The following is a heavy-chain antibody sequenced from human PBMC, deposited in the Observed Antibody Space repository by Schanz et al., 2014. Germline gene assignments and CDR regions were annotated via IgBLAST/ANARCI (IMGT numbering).Heavy chain of an antibody. CDR2: IIPILGIA. Sequence: QVQLLQSGAEVKKPGASVKVSCKASGGTFSTYTISWVRQAPGQGLEWMGRIIPILGIANYAQNFQGRVTITADKSTSTAYMELTSLRSEDTAVYYCAGTYCSSTSCYTGYYYMDVWGKGTTVTVSS. V-gene: IGHV1-69*09. CDR1: GGTFSTYT. CDR3: AGTYCSSTSCYTGYYYMDV. D-gene: IGHD2-2*02. J-gene: IGHJ6*03.